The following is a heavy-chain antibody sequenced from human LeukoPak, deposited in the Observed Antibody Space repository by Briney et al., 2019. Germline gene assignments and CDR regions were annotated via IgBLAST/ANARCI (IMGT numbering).Heavy chain of an antibody. CDR2: IYYSGST. J-gene: IGHJ4*02. CDR3: ARSLRSSRITMVRENYYFDY. Sequence: SETLSHTCTVSGGSISSYYWSWIRQPPGKGLEWIGYIYYSGSTNYNPSLKSRVTISVDTSKNQFSLKLSSVTAADTAVYYCARSLRSSRITMVRENYYFDYWGQGTLVTVSS. V-gene: IGHV4-59*01. CDR1: GGSISSYY. D-gene: IGHD3-10*01.